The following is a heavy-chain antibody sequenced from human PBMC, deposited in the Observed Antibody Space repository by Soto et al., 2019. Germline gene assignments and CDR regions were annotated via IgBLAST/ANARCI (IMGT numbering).Heavy chain of an antibody. CDR2: ISAYNGNT. CDR1: GYTFTSYG. V-gene: IGHV1-18*01. CDR3: ARAPLTLYDFWSGYFQTFDY. Sequence: ASVKVCCKASGYTFTSYGISWVRQAPGQGLEWMGWISAYNGNTNYAQKLQGRVTMTTDTSTSTAYMELRSLRSDDTAVYYCARAPLTLYDFWSGYFQTFDYWGQGTLVTVSS. J-gene: IGHJ4*02. D-gene: IGHD3-3*01.